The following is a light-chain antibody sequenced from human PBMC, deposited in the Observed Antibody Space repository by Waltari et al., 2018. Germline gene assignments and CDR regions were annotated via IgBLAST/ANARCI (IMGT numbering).Light chain of an antibody. CDR2: AAS. CDR1: QGIRSW. Sequence: DIQMTQSPSSVSASVGDRVTITCRASQGIRSWLAWYQQKPGKAPNLLFYAASTLQSGVPSRFSGSGSGTDFTLTISSLQPEDFATYYCQQAHTFPPTFGPGTKVHIQ. J-gene: IGKJ3*01. CDR3: QQAHTFPPT. V-gene: IGKV1-12*01.